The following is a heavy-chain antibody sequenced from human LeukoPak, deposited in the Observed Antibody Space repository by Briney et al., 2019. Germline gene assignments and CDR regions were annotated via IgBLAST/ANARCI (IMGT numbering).Heavy chain of an antibody. Sequence: PETLSLTCTVSGGSISSYYWSWIRQPPGKGLEWIGYIYYSGSTNYNPSLKSRVTISVDTSKNQFSLKLSSVTAADTAVYYCARDSEQYYFDYWGQGTLVTVSS. D-gene: IGHD6-19*01. V-gene: IGHV4-59*01. CDR2: IYYSGST. J-gene: IGHJ4*02. CDR1: GGSISSYY. CDR3: ARDSEQYYFDY.